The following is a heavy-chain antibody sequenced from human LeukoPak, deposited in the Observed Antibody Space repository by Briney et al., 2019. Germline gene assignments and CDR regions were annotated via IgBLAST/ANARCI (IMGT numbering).Heavy chain of an antibody. CDR1: GFSFSSYG. V-gene: IGHV3-33*01. J-gene: IGHJ4*02. CDR2: IWYDGTNK. CDR3: ARDQRGFSYSKYYFDY. D-gene: IGHD5-18*01. Sequence: GGSLRLSCAASGFSFSSYGMHWVRQAPGKGLEGVAVIWYDGTNKYYADSVKGRFTISRDNSKNTLYLQMNSLRAEDTAVYYCARDQRGFSYSKYYFDYWGQGTLVTVSS.